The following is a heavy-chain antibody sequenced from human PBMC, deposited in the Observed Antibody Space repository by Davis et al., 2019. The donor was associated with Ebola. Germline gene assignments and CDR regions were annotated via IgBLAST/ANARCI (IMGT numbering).Heavy chain of an antibody. CDR2: ISAYNGNT. CDR1: GYTFTSDG. V-gene: IGHV1-18*01. CDR3: ARYGSGGDYGMDV. D-gene: IGHD3-10*01. Sequence: AASVKVSCKASGYTFTSDGLCWVRQAPGQGLEWMGWISAYNGNTNYAQKLQGRVTMTTDTSTSTAYMELRSLRSDDTAVYYCARYGSGGDYGMDVWGQGTTVTVSS. J-gene: IGHJ6*02.